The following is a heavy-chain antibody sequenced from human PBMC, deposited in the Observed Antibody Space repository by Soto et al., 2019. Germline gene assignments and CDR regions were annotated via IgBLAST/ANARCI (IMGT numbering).Heavy chain of an antibody. Sequence: SETLSLTCAVSGGSISSGGYSWSWIRQPPGKGLEWIGYIYHSGSIYYNPSLKSRVTISVDRSKNQFSLKLSSVTAADTAVYYCARHVTTVTTVYDWGQGTLVTVSS. CDR1: GGSISSGGYS. V-gene: IGHV4-30-2*01. CDR2: IYHSGSI. J-gene: IGHJ4*02. D-gene: IGHD4-17*01. CDR3: ARHVTTVTTVYD.